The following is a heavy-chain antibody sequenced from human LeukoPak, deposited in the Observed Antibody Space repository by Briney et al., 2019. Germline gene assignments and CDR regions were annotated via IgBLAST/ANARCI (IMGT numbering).Heavy chain of an antibody. Sequence: GGSLRLSYAASGFIFGTYAMGWVRQAPGKGLEWVAVIRYDGSAYSYADSVKGRFTISRDNSKNTLYLQMSSLRAADTAVYFCARDVWFGDYRWFDPWGQGTLVTVSS. J-gene: IGHJ5*02. D-gene: IGHD3-10*01. CDR2: IRYDGSAY. CDR3: ARDVWFGDYRWFDP. V-gene: IGHV3-33*08. CDR1: GFIFGTYA.